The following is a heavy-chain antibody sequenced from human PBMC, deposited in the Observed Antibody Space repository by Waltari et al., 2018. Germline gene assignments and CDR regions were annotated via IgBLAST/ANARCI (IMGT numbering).Heavy chain of an antibody. D-gene: IGHD1-26*01. CDR1: GGSIRGGNYY. CDR2: MYYSGYT. Sequence: QVQLQESGPGLVKPSQTLSLTCTVPGGSIRGGNYYWRWIRQPAGKGLEWIGHMYYSGYTYYNPSLKSRVTISVDTSKNSFSLKLSSVTAADTGIYYCARDDVGAPDAFDVWGQGAMVTVSS. J-gene: IGHJ3*01. V-gene: IGHV4-61*09. CDR3: ARDDVGAPDAFDV.